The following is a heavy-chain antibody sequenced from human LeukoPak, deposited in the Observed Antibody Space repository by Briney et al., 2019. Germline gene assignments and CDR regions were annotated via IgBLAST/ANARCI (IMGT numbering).Heavy chain of an antibody. J-gene: IGHJ3*02. Sequence: PGGSLRLSCAASGFTFSSYSMNWVRQAPGKGLEWVSSISSSSSYIYYADSVKGRSTISRDNAKNSLYLQMNSLRAEDTAVYYCARDYVLGDAFDIWGQGTMVTVSS. V-gene: IGHV3-21*01. CDR2: ISSSSSYI. CDR3: ARDYVLGDAFDI. CDR1: GFTFSSYS. D-gene: IGHD3-16*01.